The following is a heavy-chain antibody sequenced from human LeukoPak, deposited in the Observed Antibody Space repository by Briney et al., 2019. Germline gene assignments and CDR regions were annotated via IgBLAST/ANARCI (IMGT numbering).Heavy chain of an antibody. V-gene: IGHV4-38-2*02. Sequence: SETLSLTCTVSGYSIGSGHYWAWIRQPPGRGLEWIGCVYHSGTYYKSSLTSRVTISMDTSKNQFSLKLTSVTAADSAFYYCAKSSGGGGHDSWGQGTLVTVSS. D-gene: IGHD6-25*01. CDR1: GYSIGSGHY. CDR2: VYHSGT. J-gene: IGHJ5*01. CDR3: AKSSGGGGHDS.